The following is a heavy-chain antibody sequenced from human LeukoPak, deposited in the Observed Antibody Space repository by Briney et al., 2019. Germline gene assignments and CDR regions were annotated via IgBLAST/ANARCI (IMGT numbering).Heavy chain of an antibody. CDR1: GFTFDDYG. J-gene: IGHJ6*03. CDR2: INWNGGST. D-gene: IGHD2-2*01. Sequence: GGSLRLSCAASGFTFDDYGMSWVRQAPGKGLEWVSGINWNGGSTGYADSVKGRFTIARDNAKNSLYLQMNSLRAEDTALYYCARGRTGYQLLPTKKDYSYYYMDVWDKGTTVTVSS. CDR3: ARGRTGYQLLPTKKDYSYYYMDV. V-gene: IGHV3-20*04.